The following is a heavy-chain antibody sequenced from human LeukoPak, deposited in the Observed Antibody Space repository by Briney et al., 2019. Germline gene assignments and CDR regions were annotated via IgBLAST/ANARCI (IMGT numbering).Heavy chain of an antibody. CDR1: GFTFSSYA. V-gene: IGHV3-30-3*01. D-gene: IGHD2-2*02. Sequence: GGSLRLSCAASGFTFSSYAMHWVRQAPGKGLEWVAVISYDGSNKYYADSVKGRFTISRDNSKNTLYLQMNSLRAEDTAVYYCAREGLNRSSTSCYTGREALDYWGQGTLVTVSS. CDR2: ISYDGSNK. J-gene: IGHJ4*02. CDR3: AREGLNRSSTSCYTGREALDY.